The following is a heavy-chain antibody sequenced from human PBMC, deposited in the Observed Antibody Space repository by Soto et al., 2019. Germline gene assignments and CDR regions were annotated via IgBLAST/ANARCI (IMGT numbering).Heavy chain of an antibody. CDR1: GGSFSGYY. V-gene: IGHV4-34*01. CDR3: ARGYYDILTGLSL. J-gene: IGHJ4*02. Sequence: SETLSLTCAVYGGSFSGYYWSWIRQPPGKGLEWIGEINHSGSTNYNPSLKSRVTISVDTSKNQFSPKLSSVTAADTAVYYCARGYYDILTGLSLWGQGTLVTVSS. CDR2: INHSGST. D-gene: IGHD3-9*01.